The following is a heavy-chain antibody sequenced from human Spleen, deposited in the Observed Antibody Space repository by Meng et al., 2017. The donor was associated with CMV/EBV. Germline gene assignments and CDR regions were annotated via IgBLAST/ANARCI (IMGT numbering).Heavy chain of an antibody. Sequence: SGFTFSSCGMQWGRQAPGKGVECVSSISSSSGYVYYADSLKGRFNISRDNAKNSLYLKMKSLRVDDTAIYYCARARGLPAGSYYFDYWGQGALVTVSS. CDR3: ARARGLPAGSYYFDY. CDR2: ISSSSGYV. V-gene: IGHV3-21*01. D-gene: IGHD4-11*01. CDR1: GFTFSSCG. J-gene: IGHJ4*02.